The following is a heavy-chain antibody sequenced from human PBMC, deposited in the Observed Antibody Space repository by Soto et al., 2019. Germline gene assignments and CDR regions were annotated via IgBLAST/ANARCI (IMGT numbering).Heavy chain of an antibody. CDR1: GGSISSDY. Sequence: QVQLQESGPGLVKPSETLSLTCTVSGGSISSDYWSWIRQPPGKGLEWIGYIYYSGSTNYNPSLKSRVTISVDTSTNQFSLKMNSMTAADTAVYYCARHNYGSGSTYFDYWGQGTLVTVSS. J-gene: IGHJ4*02. CDR2: IYYSGST. CDR3: ARHNYGSGSTYFDY. V-gene: IGHV4-59*08. D-gene: IGHD3-10*01.